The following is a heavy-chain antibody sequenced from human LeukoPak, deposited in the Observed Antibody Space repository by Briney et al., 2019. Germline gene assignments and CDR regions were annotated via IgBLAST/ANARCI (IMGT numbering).Heavy chain of an antibody. CDR2: ISSSGGST. J-gene: IGHJ6*02. CDR3: AKIVVDPNYYYDGMDV. V-gene: IGHV3-23*01. Sequence: PGGSLRLSCAASGFTFSSYVMSWVRQAPGKGLEWVSIISSSGGSTSYADSVKGGFTISRDNSNNTLHLQMHRLRARDTAIYYCAKIVVDPNYYYDGMDVWGQGTTVTVSS. CDR1: GFTFSSYV. D-gene: IGHD3-22*01.